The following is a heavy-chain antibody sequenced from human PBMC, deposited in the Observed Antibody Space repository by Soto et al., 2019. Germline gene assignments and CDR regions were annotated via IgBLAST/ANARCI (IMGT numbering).Heavy chain of an antibody. V-gene: IGHV3-48*02. CDR2: ITSGSGSTM. CDR3: VSDTFAGPGY. Sequence: GGALRVFCAASGFIVSSNGMNWVRQAPGKGLEWISYITSGSGSTMYYADSVKGRFTISRDNAKNSVYLQMNSLRDEDTAVYYCVSDTFAGPGYWGHVPLVTVSP. CDR1: GFIVSSNG. J-gene: IGHJ4*01. D-gene: IGHD3-3*01.